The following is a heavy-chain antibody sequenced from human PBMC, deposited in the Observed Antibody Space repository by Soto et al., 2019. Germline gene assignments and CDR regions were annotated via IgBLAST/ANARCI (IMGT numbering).Heavy chain of an antibody. CDR3: ARSGYIVVSMDV. CDR2: IIPIFGTA. Sequence: SVKVSCKASGGTFSSYAISWVRQAPGQGLEWMGGIIPIFGTANYAQKFQGRVTITADESTSTAYMELSSLRSEDTAVYYCARSGYIVVSMDVWGQGTTVTVSS. V-gene: IGHV1-69*13. J-gene: IGHJ6*02. D-gene: IGHD2-15*01. CDR1: GGTFSSYA.